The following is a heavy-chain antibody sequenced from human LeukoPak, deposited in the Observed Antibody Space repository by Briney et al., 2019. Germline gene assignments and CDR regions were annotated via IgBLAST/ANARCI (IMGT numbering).Heavy chain of an antibody. CDR1: GFTFSSYW. V-gene: IGHV3-7*01. J-gene: IGHJ4*02. D-gene: IGHD5-18*01. CDR3: ARAGGYSYGYYFDY. Sequence: GGSLRLSCAASGFTFSSYWVSWVRQAPGKGLEWVANIKQDGSEKYYVDSVKGRFTISRDNAKNSLYLQMNSLRAEDTAVYYCARAGGYSYGYYFDYWGQGTLVTVSS. CDR2: IKQDGSEK.